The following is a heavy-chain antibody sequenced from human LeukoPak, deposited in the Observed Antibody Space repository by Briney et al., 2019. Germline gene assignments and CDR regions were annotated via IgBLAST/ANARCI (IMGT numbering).Heavy chain of an antibody. CDR3: ARAGSHYYGSGSGFYFDY. J-gene: IGHJ4*02. CDR2: IKQDGSEK. Sequence: GGSLRLSCAASGFTFSGYWMSWVRQAPGKALEWVASIKQDGSEKYYVDSVKGRFTISRDNAKNSLYLQMNSLKDEDTAAYYCARAGSHYYGSGSGFYFDYWGQGTLVTVSS. D-gene: IGHD3-10*01. V-gene: IGHV3-7*02. CDR1: GFTFSGYW.